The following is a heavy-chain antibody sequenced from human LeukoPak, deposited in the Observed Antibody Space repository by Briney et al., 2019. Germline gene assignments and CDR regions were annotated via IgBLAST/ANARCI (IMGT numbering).Heavy chain of an antibody. CDR3: TGNRADSSSWYFY. V-gene: IGHV4-59*12. J-gene: IGHJ4*02. CDR2: IYYSGST. CDR1: GGSISSYY. D-gene: IGHD6-13*01. Sequence: SETLSLTCTVSGGSISSYYWSWIRQPPGKGLEWIGYIYYSGSTNYNPSLKSRVTISVDRSKNQFSLKLSSVTAADTAVYYCTGNRADSSSWYFYWGQGALVTVSS.